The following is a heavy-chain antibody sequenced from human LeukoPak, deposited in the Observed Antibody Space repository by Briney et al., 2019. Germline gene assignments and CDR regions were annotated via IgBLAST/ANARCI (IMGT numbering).Heavy chain of an antibody. CDR3: AREDYDYVWGSYRPLDY. CDR2: YDGSNK. Sequence: YDGSNKYYADSVKGRFTISRDNSKNTLYLQMNSLRAEDTAVYYCAREDYDYVWGSYRPLDYWGQGTLVTVSS. J-gene: IGHJ4*02. D-gene: IGHD3-16*02. V-gene: IGHV3-33*01.